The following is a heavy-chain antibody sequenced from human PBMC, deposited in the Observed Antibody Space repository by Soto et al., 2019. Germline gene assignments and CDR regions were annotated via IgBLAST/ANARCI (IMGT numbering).Heavy chain of an antibody. V-gene: IGHV3-30*18. J-gene: IGHJ4*02. CDR1: GFTFSSYG. Sequence: PGGSLRLSCAASGFTFSSYGMHWVRQAPGKGLEWVAVISYDGSNKYYADSVKGRFTISRDNSKNTLYLQMNSLRAEDTAVYYCAKDWVYYYDSSGNTDYWGQGTLVTVSS. CDR2: ISYDGSNK. D-gene: IGHD3-22*01. CDR3: AKDWVYYYDSSGNTDY.